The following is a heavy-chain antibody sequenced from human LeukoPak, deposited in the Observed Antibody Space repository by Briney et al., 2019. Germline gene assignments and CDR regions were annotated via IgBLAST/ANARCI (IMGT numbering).Heavy chain of an antibody. CDR3: ARAGDGYTY. V-gene: IGHV1-2*02. CDR2: ITPSGGT. CDR1: GYTFTSYA. D-gene: IGHD5-24*01. J-gene: IGHJ4*02. Sequence: GASVKVSCKASGYTFTSYAIHWVRQAPGQGLEWMGWITPSGGTNYPQKFQGRVTMTRDTSISTAYMELSRLRSDDTAVFYCARAGDGYTYWGQGTLFTVSS.